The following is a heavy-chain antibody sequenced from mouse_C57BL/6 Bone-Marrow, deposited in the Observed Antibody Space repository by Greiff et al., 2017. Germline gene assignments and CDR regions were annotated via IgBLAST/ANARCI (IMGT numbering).Heavy chain of an antibody. J-gene: IGHJ2*01. Sequence: EVQLQESGGGLVKPGGSLKLSCAASGFTFSSYAMSWVRQTPEKRLEWVATISDGGSYTYYPDNVKGRFTISRDNAKNNLYLQMSHLKSEDTATYYCSRDLLCYYGFDYWGQGTTLTVSS. CDR1: GFTFSSYA. CDR3: SRDLLCYYGFDY. V-gene: IGHV5-4*01. D-gene: IGHD1-1*01. CDR2: ISDGGSYT.